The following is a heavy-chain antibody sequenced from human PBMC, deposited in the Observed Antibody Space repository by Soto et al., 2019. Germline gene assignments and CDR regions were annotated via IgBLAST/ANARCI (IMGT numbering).Heavy chain of an antibody. V-gene: IGHV4-4*02. D-gene: IGHD6-13*01. Sequence: SETLSLTCAVSGGSISSSNWWSWVRQPPGKGLEWIGEIYHSGSTNYNPSLKRRVTISVDKSKNQFSLKPSSVTAADTAVYYCARRGGSSCWLHSYYYYGMDVWGQGTTVTVSS. CDR3: ARRGGSSCWLHSYYYYGMDV. CDR1: GGSISSSNW. CDR2: IYHSGST. J-gene: IGHJ6*02.